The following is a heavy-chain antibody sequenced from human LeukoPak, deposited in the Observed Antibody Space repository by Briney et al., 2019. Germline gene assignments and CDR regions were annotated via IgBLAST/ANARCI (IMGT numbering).Heavy chain of an antibody. J-gene: IGHJ4*02. V-gene: IGHV3-74*01. CDR1: GFTFSDYW. D-gene: IGHD4-17*01. Sequence: GGSLRLSCAASGFTFSDYWMHWVRQAPGKGLVWVSRIISDGTSATYADFVKGRFTISRDNSKNTLYLQMNSLRAEDTAVYYCANIPTDYGYPGGYWGQGTLVTVSS. CDR3: ANIPTDYGYPGGY. CDR2: IISDGTSA.